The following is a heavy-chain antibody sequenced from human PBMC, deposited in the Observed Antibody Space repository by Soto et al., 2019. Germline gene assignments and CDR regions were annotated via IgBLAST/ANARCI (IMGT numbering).Heavy chain of an antibody. CDR3: AREAAGTYGFDP. CDR1: GGSISSSNW. CDR2: IYHSGST. D-gene: IGHD6-13*01. J-gene: IGHJ5*02. V-gene: IGHV4-4*02. Sequence: PSETLSLTCAVSGGSISSSNWWSWVRQPPGKGLEWIGEIYHSGSTNYNPSLKSRVTISVDKSKNQLSLQLTSVTPEDTAVYYCAREAAGTYGFDPWGQGTLVTVSS.